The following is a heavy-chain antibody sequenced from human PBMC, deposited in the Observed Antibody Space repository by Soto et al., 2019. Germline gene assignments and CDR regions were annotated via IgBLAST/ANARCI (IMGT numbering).Heavy chain of an antibody. CDR3: ARGTSIAVATTPHDY. Sequence: QVQLQQWGAGLLKASKTLSLTCAVYGGSFSGYYWSWIRQPPGKGLEWIGEINHSGSTNYNPSLKSRVSISVDTSKNQFSLKLSSATAADTAVYYCARGTSIAVATTPHDYWGQGTLVSVSS. V-gene: IGHV4-34*01. J-gene: IGHJ4*02. CDR1: GGSFSGYY. CDR2: INHSGST. D-gene: IGHD6-19*01.